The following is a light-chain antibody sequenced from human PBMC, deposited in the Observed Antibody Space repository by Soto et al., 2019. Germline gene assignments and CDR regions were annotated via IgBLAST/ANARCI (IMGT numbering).Light chain of an antibody. CDR1: QSVSSSH. V-gene: IGKV3-20*01. CDR3: QQYGDSPMYT. CDR2: GAS. J-gene: IGKJ2*01. Sequence: EIVLTQSPGTLSSSPGERATLSCRASQSVSSSHLAWYQQKPGQAPRLLIYGASSRATGIPYRFSGSVSGPDFTLTISRLEPEDFAVYFCQQYGDSPMYTFGQGTKLEI.